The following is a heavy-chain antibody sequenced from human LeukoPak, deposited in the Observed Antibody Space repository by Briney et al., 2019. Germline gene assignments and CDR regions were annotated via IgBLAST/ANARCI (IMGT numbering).Heavy chain of an antibody. J-gene: IGHJ4*02. D-gene: IGHD3-22*01. CDR2: IYYSGST. Sequence: PSRTLSLTCTVSGGSISSGGYYWSWIRQHPGKGLEWIGYIYYSGSTYYNPSLKSRVTISVDTSKNQFSLKLSSVTAADTAVYYCARDENGYPDYWGQGTLVTVSS. V-gene: IGHV4-31*03. CDR1: GGSISSGGYY. CDR3: ARDENGYPDY.